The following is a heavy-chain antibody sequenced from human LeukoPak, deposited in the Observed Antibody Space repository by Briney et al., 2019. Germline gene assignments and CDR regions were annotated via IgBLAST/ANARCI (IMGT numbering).Heavy chain of an antibody. CDR3: ARGLWFGDENPPYFDY. Sequence: SETLSLTCSVSGGSISSSNYYWSWIRQPAGKGLEWIGRIYTSESTNYNPSLKSRVTISVDTSRNQFSLKLSSVTAADTAVYYCARGLWFGDENPPYFDYWGQGTLVTVSS. J-gene: IGHJ4*02. CDR2: IYTSEST. D-gene: IGHD3-10*01. CDR1: GGSISSSNYY. V-gene: IGHV4-61*02.